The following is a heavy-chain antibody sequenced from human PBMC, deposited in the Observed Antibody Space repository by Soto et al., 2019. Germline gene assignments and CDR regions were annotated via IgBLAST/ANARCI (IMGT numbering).Heavy chain of an antibody. J-gene: IGHJ4*01. CDR1: GGSISNGGYY. V-gene: IGHV4-31*03. CDR3: ARVRGSGSYAAYYFDS. CDR2: IHYSGST. Sequence: SETLSLTCTVSGGSISNGGYYWNWVRQHPGKGLEWIGYIHYSGSTWYNPSLESRVTISVDTSKDQFSLKLRSVTAADTAVYYCARVRGSGSYAAYYFDSWGQGTLVTV. D-gene: IGHD3-10*01.